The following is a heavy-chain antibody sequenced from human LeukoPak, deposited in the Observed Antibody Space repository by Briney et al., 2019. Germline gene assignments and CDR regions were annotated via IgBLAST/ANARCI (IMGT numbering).Heavy chain of an antibody. CDR1: GYTFNSQG. D-gene: IGHD3-10*01. V-gene: IGHV1-18*01. J-gene: IGHJ4*02. Sequence: ASVKVSCKASGYTFNSQGISWVRQAPGQGLEWMGWISGYSGNTKYSQKFQGRVTMTRDTSTSTVYMELSSLRSEDTAVYYCARDHGSAYYRAPRHWGQGTLVTVSS. CDR3: ARDHGSAYYRAPRH. CDR2: ISGYSGNT.